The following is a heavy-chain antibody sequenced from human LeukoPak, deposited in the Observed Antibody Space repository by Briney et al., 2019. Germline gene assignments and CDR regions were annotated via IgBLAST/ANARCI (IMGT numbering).Heavy chain of an antibody. D-gene: IGHD5-12*01. V-gene: IGHV3-9*01. CDR2: ISWNSGSI. J-gene: IGHJ4*02. CDR3: VRDGGVSGYDLLDY. Sequence: GGSLRLSCAASGFTFDDYAMHWVRQAPGKGLEWVSGISWNSGSIGYADSVKGRFTISRDNAKNSLSLQMNSLRAEDTAVYYCVRDGGVSGYDLLDYRGQGTLVTVSS. CDR1: GFTFDDYA.